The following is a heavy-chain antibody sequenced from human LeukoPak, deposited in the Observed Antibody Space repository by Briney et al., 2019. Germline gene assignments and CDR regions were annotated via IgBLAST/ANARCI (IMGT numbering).Heavy chain of an antibody. Sequence: VASVKVSCKASGGTFSSYATSWVRQAPGQGLEWMGGIIPIFGTANYAQKFQGRVTITADESTSTAYMELSSLRSEDTAVYYCARGPERLYGGNSETREFDYWGQGTLVTVSS. V-gene: IGHV1-69*01. CDR2: IIPIFGTA. CDR3: ARGPERLYGGNSETREFDY. D-gene: IGHD4-23*01. J-gene: IGHJ4*02. CDR1: GGTFSSYA.